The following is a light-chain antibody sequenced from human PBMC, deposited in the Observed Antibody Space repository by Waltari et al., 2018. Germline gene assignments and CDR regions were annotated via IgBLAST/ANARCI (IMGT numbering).Light chain of an antibody. J-gene: IGLJ2*01. Sequence: QSPLTQPASVSASPGQSITISCTGTSSDIGNDNLVTWYQQHSGKVPKLIIYAVTQRPSGFSDRFSGSKSGNTASLTISGLQEDDEADYYCCSYAVSSTLVFGGGTKVTVL. CDR1: SSDIGNDNL. CDR2: AVT. CDR3: CSYAVSSTLV. V-gene: IGLV2-23*02.